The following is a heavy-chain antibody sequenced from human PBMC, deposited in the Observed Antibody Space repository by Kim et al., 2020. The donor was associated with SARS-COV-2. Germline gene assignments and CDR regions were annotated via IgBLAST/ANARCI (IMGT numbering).Heavy chain of an antibody. J-gene: IGHJ5*02. V-gene: IGHV1-46*01. CDR2: IHPSGGSA. Sequence: ASVKVSCKAYGNTSTRYYMHWVRQAPGQGLEWMGIIHPSGGSATYAEKFQGRVTMTKDTSTSTVYMELNSLRTEDTAVYYCAGEATLDNWFDPWGQGTL. CDR1: GNTSTRYY. CDR3: AGEATLDNWFDP.